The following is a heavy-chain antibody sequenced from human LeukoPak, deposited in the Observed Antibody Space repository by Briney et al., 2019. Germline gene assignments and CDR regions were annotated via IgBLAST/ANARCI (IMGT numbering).Heavy chain of an antibody. J-gene: IGHJ5*02. V-gene: IGHV3-23*01. CDR2: ISGSGGST. D-gene: IGHD3-22*01. CDR1: GFTFRSYA. CDR3: AKTPYYYDSSGQTNWFDP. Sequence: GGSLRLSCAASGFTFRSYAMSWVRQAPGKGLEWVSAISGSGGSTYYADSVKGRFTISRDNSKNTLYLQMNSLRAEDTAVYYCAKTPYYYDSSGQTNWFDPWGQGTLVTVSS.